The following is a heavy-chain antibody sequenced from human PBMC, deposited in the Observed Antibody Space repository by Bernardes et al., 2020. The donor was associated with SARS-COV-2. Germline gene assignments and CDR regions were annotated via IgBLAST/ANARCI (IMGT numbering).Heavy chain of an antibody. Sequence: SGPTLVKPTQTLTLTCTFSGFSLSTSGVGVGWIRQPPGKALEWLALIYWDDDKRYSPSLKSRLTITKDTSKNQVVLTMTNMDPVDTATYYCAHTLRRDRTGTFWSGYSYYFDYWGQGTLVTVSS. V-gene: IGHV2-5*02. CDR2: IYWDDDK. D-gene: IGHD3-3*01. J-gene: IGHJ4*02. CDR3: AHTLRRDRTGTFWSGYSYYFDY. CDR1: GFSLSTSGVG.